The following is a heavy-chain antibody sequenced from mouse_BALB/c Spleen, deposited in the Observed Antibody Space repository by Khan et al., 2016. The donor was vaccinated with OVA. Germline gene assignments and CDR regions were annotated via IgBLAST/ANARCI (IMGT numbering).Heavy chain of an antibody. V-gene: IGHV9-3-1*01. D-gene: IGHD6-1*01. Sequence: QIQLVQSGPELKKPGETVKISCKASGYTFTNYGMNWVKQAPGKGLKWMGWINTYTGEPTYADDFKGRFAFSLETSANTAYLQINTRKNEDTATYCCARSASYWFIDVWGAGTTVTVSS. J-gene: IGHJ1*01. CDR2: INTYTGEP. CDR1: GYTFTNYG. CDR3: ARSASYWFIDV.